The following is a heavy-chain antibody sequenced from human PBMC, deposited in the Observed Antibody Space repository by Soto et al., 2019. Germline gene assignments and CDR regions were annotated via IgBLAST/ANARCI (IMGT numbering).Heavy chain of an antibody. V-gene: IGHV1-46*03. CDR2: VNPNDGAT. CDR1: GYTFTNYY. D-gene: IGHD6-19*01. Sequence: ASVKVSCKASGYTFTNYYMHWVRQAPGQGLEFMGTVNPNDGATSSAQKFLGRITLTRDTSTSTVYMELTSLRSEDTAIYFCARGPIRGWSSAFDSWGQRALVTVSS. CDR3: ARGPIRGWSSAFDS. J-gene: IGHJ4*02.